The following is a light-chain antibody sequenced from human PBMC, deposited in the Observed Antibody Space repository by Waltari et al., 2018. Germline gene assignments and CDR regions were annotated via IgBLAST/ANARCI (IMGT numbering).Light chain of an antibody. CDR2: GAS. CDR1: QSVRSY. J-gene: IGKJ2*01. V-gene: IGKV3-15*01. Sequence: EVVLTQSPATLSVSPGERATLSCRASQSVRSYLAWYQQRPGQAPRLLLYGASTRASGIPARFSGSGSGTDFTLTISSLQSEDLVVYYCQQYNNWPYTFGQGTKLEIK. CDR3: QQYNNWPYT.